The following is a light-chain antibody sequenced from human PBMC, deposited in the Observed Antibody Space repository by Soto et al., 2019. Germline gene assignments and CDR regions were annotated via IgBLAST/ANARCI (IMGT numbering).Light chain of an antibody. CDR3: PHYGSSPKT. CDR1: QSVSSNY. CDR2: TAS. Sequence: EIVLTQSPGTLSLSPGERATLSCRASQSVSSNYLAWFQQKPGQAPRLLIYTASSMATGIPDRFSGSGSGTDYTLTIGRLELKEFEAYYWPHYGSSPKTFSLSTKVES. J-gene: IGKJ1*01. V-gene: IGKV3-20*01.